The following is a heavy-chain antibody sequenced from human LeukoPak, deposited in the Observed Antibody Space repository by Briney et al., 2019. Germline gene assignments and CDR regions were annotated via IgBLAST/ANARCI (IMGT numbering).Heavy chain of an antibody. CDR1: GFTFSSYS. D-gene: IGHD2-2*01. CDR3: AKEGALGYCSSTSCEDAFDI. J-gene: IGHJ3*02. V-gene: IGHV3-23*01. CDR2: INGSGGST. Sequence: GGSLRLSCAASGFTFSSYSMSWVRQAPGKGPELVSAINGSGGSTYYADSVKGRFIISRDNSKNTLYLQMNSLRAEDTAVYYCAKEGALGYCSSTSCEDAFDIWGQGTMVTVSS.